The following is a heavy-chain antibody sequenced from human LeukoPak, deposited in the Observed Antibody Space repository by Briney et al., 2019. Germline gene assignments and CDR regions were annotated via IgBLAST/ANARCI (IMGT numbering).Heavy chain of an antibody. CDR2: INTDGRST. V-gene: IGHV3-74*01. CDR3: ARIGGPYPDC. CDR1: GFTFTNYW. J-gene: IGHJ4*02. D-gene: IGHD1-26*01. Sequence: GGSLRLSCAASGFTFTNYWMHWVRQVPGKGLVWVSRINTDGRSTSYADSVNGRFTISRDNAKNTLYLQMNSLRAEDTAVYYCARIGGPYPDCWGQGTLVTVSS.